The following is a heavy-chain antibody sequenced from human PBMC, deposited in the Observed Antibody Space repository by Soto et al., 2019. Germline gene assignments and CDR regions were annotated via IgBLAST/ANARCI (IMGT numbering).Heavy chain of an antibody. V-gene: IGHV1-18*01. J-gene: IGHJ6*02. CDR1: GYTFTSYG. Sequence: QVQLVQSGAEVKKPGASVKVSCKSSGYTFTSYGISWVRQAPGQGLEGMGWINGYNGNTNHAQKLQGRVTMSTDTSTSTAYMELRSLRSDDSAVYYCARMGDVPYYYYGMDVWGQGTTVTVSS. D-gene: IGHD3-16*01. CDR3: ARMGDVPYYYYGMDV. CDR2: INGYNGNT.